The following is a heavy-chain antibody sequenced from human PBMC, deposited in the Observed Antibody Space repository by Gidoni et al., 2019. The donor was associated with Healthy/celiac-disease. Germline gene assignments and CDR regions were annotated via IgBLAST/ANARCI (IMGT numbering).Heavy chain of an antibody. CDR3: AKSHGGYPYYFDY. V-gene: IGHV3-9*01. CDR1: GFTFDDYA. Sequence: EVHLVESGGDLVQPGRSLRLPCAASGFTFDDYAMHWVRQAPGKGLEWVSGISWHSATIGYADSVKGRFTISRDNAKNSLYLQMNSLRSEDTALYYCAKSHGGYPYYFDYWGQGTLVTVSS. CDR2: ISWHSATI. D-gene: IGHD5-12*01. J-gene: IGHJ4*02.